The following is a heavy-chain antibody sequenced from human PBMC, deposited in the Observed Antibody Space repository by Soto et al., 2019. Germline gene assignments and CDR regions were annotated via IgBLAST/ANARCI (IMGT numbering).Heavy chain of an antibody. J-gene: IGHJ6*02. CDR1: GYTFTSYY. CDR2: INPSGGST. V-gene: IGHV1-46*01. D-gene: IGHD1-26*01. Sequence: ASVKVSCKASGYTFTSYYMHWVRQAPGQGLEWMGIINPSGGSTSYAQKFQGRVTMTRDTSTSTVYMELSSLRSEDTAVYYCASAPIVGATTAMRGDYGMDVWGQGTTVTVS. CDR3: ASAPIVGATTAMRGDYGMDV.